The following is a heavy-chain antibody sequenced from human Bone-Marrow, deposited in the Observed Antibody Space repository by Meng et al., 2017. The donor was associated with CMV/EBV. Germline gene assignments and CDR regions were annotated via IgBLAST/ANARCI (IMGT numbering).Heavy chain of an antibody. V-gene: IGHV3-48*03. D-gene: IGHD3-3*01. CDR2: ISSSGSTI. CDR1: GFTFSSYE. J-gene: IGHJ3*02. Sequence: GGSLRLSCAASGFTFSSYEMNWVRQAPGKGLEWVSYISSSGSTIYYADSVEGRFTISRDNSKNTLYLQMNSLRAEDTAVYYCARDRSGDRFLEWSGRAFDIWGQGTMVTVSS. CDR3: ARDRSGDRFLEWSGRAFDI.